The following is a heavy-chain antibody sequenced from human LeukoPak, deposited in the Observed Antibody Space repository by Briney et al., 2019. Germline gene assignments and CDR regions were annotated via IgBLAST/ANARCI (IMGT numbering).Heavy chain of an antibody. CDR2: INSRGDRT. J-gene: IGHJ4*02. D-gene: IGHD3-9*01. CDR1: GFRFDDYG. CDR3: AKDSYDLLAAN. Sequence: GGSLRLSCAASGFRFDDYGMSWVRQAPGQGLEWVSGINSRGDRTGYADSVKGRFTISRDNAQNSLYLQMSSLRAEDTALYYCAKDSYDLLAANWGQGALVTVSS. V-gene: IGHV3-20*04.